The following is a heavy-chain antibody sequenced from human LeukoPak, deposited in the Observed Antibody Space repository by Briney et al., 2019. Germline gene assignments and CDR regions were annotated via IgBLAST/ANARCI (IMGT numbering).Heavy chain of an antibody. J-gene: IGHJ6*03. CDR3: AREEGAESYSSVYMDV. D-gene: IGHD6-19*01. V-gene: IGHV3-20*04. CDR1: GFSFDDYG. CDR2: INWNSGSI. Sequence: GGSLRLSCAASGFSFDDYGMSWVRQGPGKGLEWVSRINWNSGSIDYADSVKGRFTISRDNAKNSLYLQMNSLRAEDTALYYCAREEGAESYSSVYMDVWGKGTTVTVSS.